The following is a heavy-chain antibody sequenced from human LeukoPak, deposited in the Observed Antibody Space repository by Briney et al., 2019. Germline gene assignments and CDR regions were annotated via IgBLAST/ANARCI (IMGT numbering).Heavy chain of an antibody. CDR3: ARGDYDILTGRIYFDY. CDR1: GGSISSYY. J-gene: IGHJ4*02. CDR2: IYYSGST. V-gene: IGHV4-59*01. Sequence: SETLSLTCTVSGGSISSYYWSWIRQPPGKGLEWIGYIYYSGSTNYNPSLKSRVTISVDTSKNQFSLKLSSVIAADTAVYYCARGDYDILTGRIYFDYWGQGTLVTVSS. D-gene: IGHD3-9*01.